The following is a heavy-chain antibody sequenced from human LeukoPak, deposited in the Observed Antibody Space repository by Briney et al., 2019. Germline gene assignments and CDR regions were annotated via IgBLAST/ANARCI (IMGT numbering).Heavy chain of an antibody. V-gene: IGHV3-48*04. CDR2: ISSSGSTI. Sequence: GGSLRLSCAASGFTFSSYSMDWVRQAPGKGLEWVSYISSSGSTIYYADSVKGRFTISRDNAKNSLYLQMNSLRAEDTAVYYCARNGVTTQLSYGMDVWGQGTTVTVSS. CDR1: GFTFSSYS. D-gene: IGHD4-17*01. J-gene: IGHJ6*02. CDR3: ARNGVTTQLSYGMDV.